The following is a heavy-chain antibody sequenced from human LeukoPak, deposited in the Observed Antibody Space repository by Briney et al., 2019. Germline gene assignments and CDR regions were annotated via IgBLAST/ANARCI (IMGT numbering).Heavy chain of an antibody. J-gene: IGHJ3*02. Sequence: ASVKVSCKASGYTFTGYYMHWVRQAPGQGLEWMGWINPNSGGTNYAQKFQGRVTMTRDTSISTAYMELSRLRSDDTAVYYCAGDGPDIVLMVYAIKGDGAFDIWGQGTMVTVSS. D-gene: IGHD2-8*01. CDR1: GYTFTGYY. CDR2: INPNSGGT. V-gene: IGHV1-2*02. CDR3: AGDGPDIVLMVYAIKGDGAFDI.